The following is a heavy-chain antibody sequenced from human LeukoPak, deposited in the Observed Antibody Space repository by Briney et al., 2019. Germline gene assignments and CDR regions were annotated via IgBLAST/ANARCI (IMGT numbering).Heavy chain of an antibody. V-gene: IGHV3-66*01. CDR2: IYSGGST. CDR3: ARDSHYDSSGYSVDY. J-gene: IGHJ4*02. D-gene: IGHD3-22*01. CDR1: GFTVSSNY. Sequence: GGSLRLSCAASGFTVSSNYMSWVRQAPGKGLEWVSVIYSGGSTYYADSVKGRFNIFRDNSKNTLYLQMNSLRAEDTAVYYCARDSHYDSSGYSVDYWGQGTLVTVSS.